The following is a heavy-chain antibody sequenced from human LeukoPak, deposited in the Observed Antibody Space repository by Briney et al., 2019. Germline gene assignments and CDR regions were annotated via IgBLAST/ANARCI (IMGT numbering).Heavy chain of an antibody. CDR3: ARQRLYCSGGSCYSFWFDP. J-gene: IGHJ5*02. D-gene: IGHD2-15*01. CDR1: GGSISSSSYY. CDR2: IYYSGST. V-gene: IGHV4-39*01. Sequence: SETLSLTCTVSGGSISSSSYYWGWIRQPPGKGLEWIGSIYYSGSTYYNPSLKSRVTISVDTSKNQFSLKLSSVTAADTAVYYCARQRLYCSGGSCYSFWFDPWGQGTLVTVSS.